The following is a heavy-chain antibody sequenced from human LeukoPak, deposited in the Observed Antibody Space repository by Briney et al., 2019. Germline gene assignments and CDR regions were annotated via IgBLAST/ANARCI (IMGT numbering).Heavy chain of an antibody. V-gene: IGHV1-2*02. CDR2: INPNSGGT. J-gene: IGHJ4*02. CDR3: ARAIDVAATPDY. CDR1: GYTFTAYY. D-gene: IGHD2-15*01. Sequence: ASVKVSCKASGYTFTAYYMHWVRQAPGQGLEWMGWINPNSGGTDYAQKFQGRVTMTRDTSITTAYMELSRLRSDDTAVYYCARAIDVAATPDYWGQGSLFTVSS.